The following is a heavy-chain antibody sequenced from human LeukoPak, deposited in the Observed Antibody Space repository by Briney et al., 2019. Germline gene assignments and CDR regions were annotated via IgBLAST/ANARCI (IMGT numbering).Heavy chain of an antibody. CDR1: GGSFSGYY. D-gene: IGHD3-22*01. Sequence: SETLSLTCAVYGGSFSGYYWSWIRQPPGKGLEWIGEINHSGSTNYNPSLKSRVTISVDTSKNQFSLKLSSVTAADTAVYYCARVRRYTYYYDSSGYLPWGQGTLVTVSS. J-gene: IGHJ4*02. CDR3: ARVRRYTYYYDSSGYLP. V-gene: IGHV4-34*01. CDR2: INHSGST.